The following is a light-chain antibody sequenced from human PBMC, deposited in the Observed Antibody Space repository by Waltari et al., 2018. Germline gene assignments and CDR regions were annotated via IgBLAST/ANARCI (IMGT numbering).Light chain of an antibody. CDR3: QQLHSYPRT. V-gene: IGKV1-9*01. CDR1: QDISSY. CDR2: AAS. Sequence: DIQLTQSPSFLSASVGDSVTITCRASQDISSYLAWYQQNPGKAPKLLIYAASSLQSGVPPRFSGSGSGSEFSLTLSSLQPEDIATYYCQQLHSYPRTFGQGTRVEIK. J-gene: IGKJ1*01.